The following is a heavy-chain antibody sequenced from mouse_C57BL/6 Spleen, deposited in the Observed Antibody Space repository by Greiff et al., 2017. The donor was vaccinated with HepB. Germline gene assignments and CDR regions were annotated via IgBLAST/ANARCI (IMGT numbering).Heavy chain of an antibody. CDR1: GYTFTSYW. D-gene: IGHD1-1*01. CDR2: IDPSDSYT. CDR3: ARGMYYGSSSDY. V-gene: IGHV1-69*01. Sequence: QVQLQQPGAELVMPGASVKLSCKASGYTFTSYWMHWVKQRPGQGLEWIGEIDPSDSYTNYNQKFKGKSTLTVDKSSSTAYMQLSSLTSEDSAVYYCARGMYYGSSSDYWGQGTTLTVSS. J-gene: IGHJ2*01.